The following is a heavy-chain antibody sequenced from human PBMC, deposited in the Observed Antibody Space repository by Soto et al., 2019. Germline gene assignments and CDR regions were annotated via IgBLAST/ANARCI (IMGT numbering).Heavy chain of an antibody. V-gene: IGHV3-33*01. CDR3: ARDVYSSGWAGGMDV. CDR1: GFTFSAYG. D-gene: IGHD6-19*01. J-gene: IGHJ6*02. Sequence: GGSLRLSCAASGFTFSAYGMDWVRQAPGKGLEWVAVIWYDGNNKYYEDSVKGRFTISRDNSKNTLYLQMNSLRAEDTAVYYCARDVYSSGWAGGMDVWGQGTTVTVSS. CDR2: IWYDGNNK.